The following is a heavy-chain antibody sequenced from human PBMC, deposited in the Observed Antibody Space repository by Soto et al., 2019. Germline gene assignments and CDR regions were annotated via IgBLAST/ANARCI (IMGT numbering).Heavy chain of an antibody. Sequence: ASVKVSCKTSGYTFISNAIHWVRQAPGQRLEWMGWINPDNGNTEYSQKFQGRVTLARDTSATTAYVELRSLTSEDTAVYYCSRDPGDGHYFDYWGQGALVTVSS. J-gene: IGHJ4*02. CDR3: SRDPGDGHYFDY. D-gene: IGHD2-21*01. CDR1: GYTFISNA. CDR2: INPDNGNT. V-gene: IGHV1-3*01.